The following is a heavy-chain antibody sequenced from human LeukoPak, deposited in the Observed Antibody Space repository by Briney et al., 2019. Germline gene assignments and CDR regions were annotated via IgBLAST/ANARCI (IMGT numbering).Heavy chain of an antibody. CDR1: GGTLSSYA. Sequence: SVKVSCKASGGTLSSYAISWVRQAPGQGLEWMGGIIPIFGTANYAQKFQGRVTITADESTSTAYMELSSLRSEDTAVYYCARGLLLDYYYYGMDVWGQGTTVTVSS. D-gene: IGHD2-15*01. CDR3: ARGLLLDYYYYGMDV. J-gene: IGHJ6*02. CDR2: IIPIFGTA. V-gene: IGHV1-69*13.